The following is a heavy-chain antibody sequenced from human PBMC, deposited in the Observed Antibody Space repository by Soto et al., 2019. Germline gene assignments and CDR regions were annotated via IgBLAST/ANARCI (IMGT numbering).Heavy chain of an antibody. J-gene: IGHJ4*02. Sequence: SVKVSCKASGGTFSSYAISWVRQAPGQGLEWMGGIIPIFGTANYAQKFQGRVTITADESTSTAYMELSSLRSEDTAVYYCATTQATHYDILTGLFDYWGQGTLVTVSS. D-gene: IGHD3-9*01. CDR1: GGTFSSYA. V-gene: IGHV1-69*13. CDR2: IIPIFGTA. CDR3: ATTQATHYDILTGLFDY.